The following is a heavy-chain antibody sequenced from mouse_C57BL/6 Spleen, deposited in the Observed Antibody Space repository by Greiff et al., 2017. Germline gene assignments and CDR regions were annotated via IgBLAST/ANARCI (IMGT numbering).Heavy chain of an antibody. J-gene: IGHJ2*01. Sequence: VQLQQPGAELVKPGASVKMSCKASGYTFTSYWITWVKQRPGQGLEWIGDIYPGSGSTNYNEKFKSKATLTVDTSSSTAYMQLSSLTSEDSAVHYCARWGYGSSYRDDWGQGTTLTVSS. CDR2: IYPGSGST. D-gene: IGHD1-1*01. CDR1: GYTFTSYW. CDR3: ARWGYGSSYRDD. V-gene: IGHV1-55*01.